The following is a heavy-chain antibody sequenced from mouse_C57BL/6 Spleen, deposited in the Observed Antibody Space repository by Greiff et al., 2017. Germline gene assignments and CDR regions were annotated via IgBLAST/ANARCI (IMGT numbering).Heavy chain of an antibody. D-gene: IGHD3-3*01. V-gene: IGHV5-17*01. CDR3: AREGGRGFDY. CDR2: ISSGSSTI. Sequence: EVQLVESGGGLVKPGGSLKLSCAASGFTFSDYGMHWVRQAPEKGLAWVAYISSGSSTIYYADTVKGRFTLSRDNAKNTLFLQMTRLGAEDTAMYYCAREGGRGFDYWGQGTTLTVSS. CDR1: GFTFSDYG. J-gene: IGHJ2*01.